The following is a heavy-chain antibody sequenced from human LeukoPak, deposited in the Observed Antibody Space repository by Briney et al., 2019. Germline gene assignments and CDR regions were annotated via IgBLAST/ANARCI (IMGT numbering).Heavy chain of an antibody. CDR2: IYTSGST. J-gene: IGHJ5*02. CDR3: ARESMVRGGKQNWFDP. D-gene: IGHD3-10*01. CDR1: GGSISSGSYY. Sequence: SETLSLTCTVSGGSISSGSYYWSWIRQPAGKGLEWIGRIYTSGSTNYNPSLKSRVTISVDTSKNQFSLKLSSVTAADTAAYYCARESMVRGGKQNWFDPWGQGTLVTVSS. V-gene: IGHV4-61*02.